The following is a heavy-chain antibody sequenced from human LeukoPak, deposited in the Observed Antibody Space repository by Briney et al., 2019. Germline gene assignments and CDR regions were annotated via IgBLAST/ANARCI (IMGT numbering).Heavy chain of an antibody. D-gene: IGHD6-6*01. CDR3: ASSGYSSSLGY. CDR2: IYYSGST. J-gene: IGHJ4*02. CDR1: GGSISSYY. Sequence: SETLSLTCTVSGGSISSYYWSWIRQPPGKGLEWIGYIYYSGSTNYNPSLKSRVTISVDTSKNQFSLKLSSVTAADTAVYYCASSGYSSSLGYWGQGALVTVSS. V-gene: IGHV4-59*01.